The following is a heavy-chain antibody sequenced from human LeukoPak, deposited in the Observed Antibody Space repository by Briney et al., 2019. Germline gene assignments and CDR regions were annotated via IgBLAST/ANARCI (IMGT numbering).Heavy chain of an antibody. CDR1: GFTFSSYA. D-gene: IGHD3-22*01. V-gene: IGHV3-23*01. CDR3: ARDRYYDSTAPFDY. Sequence: GGSLRLSCAASGFTFSSYAMSWVRQAPGKGLEWVSTVSAGGANTYYADSVKGRFTISRDNAKNSLYLQMNSLRAEDTAVYYCARDRYYDSTAPFDYWGQGTLVTVSS. CDR2: VSAGGANT. J-gene: IGHJ4*02.